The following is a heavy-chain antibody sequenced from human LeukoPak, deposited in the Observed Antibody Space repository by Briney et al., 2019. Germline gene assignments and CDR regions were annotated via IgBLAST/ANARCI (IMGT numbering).Heavy chain of an antibody. CDR1: GYSFTSYW. D-gene: IGHD3-22*01. J-gene: IGHJ6*02. CDR2: IYPGDSDT. V-gene: IGHV5-51*01. CDR3: ARLFGYDSSGYYYCYGMDV. Sequence: PGESLKISCKGSGYSFTSYWIGRVRQMPGKGLEWMGIIYPGDSDTRYSPSFQGQVTISADKSISTAYLQWSSLKASDTAMYYCARLFGYDSSGYYYCYGMDVWGQGTTVTVSS.